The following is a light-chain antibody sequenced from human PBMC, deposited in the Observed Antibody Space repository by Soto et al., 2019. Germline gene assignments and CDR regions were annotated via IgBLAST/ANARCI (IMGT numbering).Light chain of an antibody. V-gene: IGLV2-14*01. J-gene: IGLJ1*01. CDR3: CSFTSSNTHV. CDR2: EVN. CDR1: SSDVDNYNY. Sequence: QSVLTQPASVSGSPGQSITISCTGTSSDVDNYNYVSWYQQHPGKVPKLILFEVNKRPSGVSGRFSGSKSGNTASLTISGLQAEDEADYYCCSFTSSNTHVFGTGTKVTVL.